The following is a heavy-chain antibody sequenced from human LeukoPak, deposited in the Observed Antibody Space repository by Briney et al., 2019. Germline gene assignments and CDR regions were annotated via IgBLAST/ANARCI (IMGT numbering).Heavy chain of an antibody. J-gene: IGHJ4*02. D-gene: IGHD3-22*01. CDR2: INHSGST. CDR1: GGSFSGYY. CDR3: ARAGYYDSSGYYFPYYFDY. V-gene: IGHV4-34*01. Sequence: SETLSLTCAVYGGSFSGYYWSCIRQPPGKGLEWIGEINHSGSTNYNPSLKSRVTISVDTSKNQFSLKLSSVTAAGTAVYYCARAGYYDSSGYYFPYYFDYWGQGTLVTVSS.